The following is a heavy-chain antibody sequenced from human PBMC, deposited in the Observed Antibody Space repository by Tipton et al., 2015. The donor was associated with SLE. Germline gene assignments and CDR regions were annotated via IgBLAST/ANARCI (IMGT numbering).Heavy chain of an antibody. Sequence: TLSLTCTVSGGSISSYYWSWIRQPPGKGLEWIGEINHSGSTNYNPSFKSRVTISVDTSKKQFSLKLSSVTAADTAVYYCARGCCSGGSCSYWYFDLWGRGTLVTVSS. CDR3: ARGCCSGGSCSYWYFDL. V-gene: IGHV4-34*01. CDR1: GGSISSYY. J-gene: IGHJ2*01. CDR2: INHSGST. D-gene: IGHD2-15*01.